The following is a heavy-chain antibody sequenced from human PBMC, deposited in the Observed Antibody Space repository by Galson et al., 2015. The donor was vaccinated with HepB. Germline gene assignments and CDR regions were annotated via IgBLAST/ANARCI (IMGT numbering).Heavy chain of an antibody. CDR2: INTNTGNP. CDR1: GYTFTSYA. V-gene: IGHV7-4-1*02. Sequence: SVKVSCKASGYTFTSYAMNWVRQAPGQGLEWMGWINTNTGNPTYAQGFTGRFVFPLDTSVSTAYLQISSLKAEDTAVYYCARAPWGSLWFGEPSFDPWGQGTLVTVSS. D-gene: IGHD3-10*01. CDR3: ARAPWGSLWFGEPSFDP. J-gene: IGHJ5*02.